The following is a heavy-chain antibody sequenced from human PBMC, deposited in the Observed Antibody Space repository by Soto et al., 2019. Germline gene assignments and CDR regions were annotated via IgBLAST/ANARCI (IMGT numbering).Heavy chain of an antibody. D-gene: IGHD2-15*01. J-gene: IGHJ4*02. CDR3: ARECSGSSRYSGDY. CDR1: GGSISSGGYS. Sequence: SETLSLTCTVSGGSISSGGYSWSWIRQHPGKGLEWIGYIYYSGSTYYNPSLKSRVTISVDTSKNQFSLKLSSVTAADTAVYYCARECSGSSRYSGDYWGQRSLVPVAS. CDR2: IYYSGST. V-gene: IGHV4-31*03.